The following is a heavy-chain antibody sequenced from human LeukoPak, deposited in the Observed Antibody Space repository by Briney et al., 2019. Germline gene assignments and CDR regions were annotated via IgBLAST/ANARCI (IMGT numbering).Heavy chain of an antibody. CDR2: ISWNSGSI. V-gene: IGHV3-9*01. D-gene: IGHD2-15*01. CDR1: GFTFDDYA. CDR3: AKDRVYCSGGSCYSLFDY. Sequence: GRSLRLSCAASGFTFDDYAMHWVRQAPVKGLEWVSGISWNSGSIGYADSVKGRFTISRDNAKNSLYLQMNSLRAEDTALYYCAKDRVYCSGGSCYSLFDYWGQGTLVTVSS. J-gene: IGHJ4*02.